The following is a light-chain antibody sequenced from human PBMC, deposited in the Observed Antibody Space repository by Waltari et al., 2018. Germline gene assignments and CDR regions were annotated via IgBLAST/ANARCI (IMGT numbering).Light chain of an antibody. Sequence: ETVLTQSPGTLSLSPGEGATLSCRASQSVSSSYLAWYQQKPGQAPRLLIYGASSRATGIPDRFSGSGSGTDFILTIIRLETEDFAVYYCHQYGSSPGTFGQGTKLEI. CDR1: QSVSSSY. J-gene: IGKJ2*02. CDR2: GAS. CDR3: HQYGSSPGT. V-gene: IGKV3-20*01.